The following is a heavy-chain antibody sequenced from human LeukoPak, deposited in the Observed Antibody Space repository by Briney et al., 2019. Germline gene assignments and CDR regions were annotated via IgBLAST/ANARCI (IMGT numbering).Heavy chain of an antibody. Sequence: PSETLSLTCTVSGGSISSSSYYWGWIRQPPGKGLEWIGSIYYSGSTYYNPSLKSRVTISVDTSKNQFSLKLSSVTAADTAVYYCARAGEMATMDDAFDTWGQGTMVTVSS. CDR2: IYYSGST. D-gene: IGHD5-12*01. J-gene: IGHJ3*02. CDR1: GGSISSSSYY. V-gene: IGHV4-39*01. CDR3: ARAGEMATMDDAFDT.